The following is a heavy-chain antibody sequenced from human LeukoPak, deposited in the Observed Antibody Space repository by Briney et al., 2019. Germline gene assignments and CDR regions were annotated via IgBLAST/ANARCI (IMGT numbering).Heavy chain of an antibody. D-gene: IGHD3-22*01. V-gene: IGHV1-18*01. J-gene: IGHJ4*02. CDR1: GYTFSSYG. CDR3: ARDSPDRYSSGYLYYFDY. CDR2: ISAYNGNT. Sequence: ASVKVSCKASGYTFSSYGISWVRQAPGQGLEWMGWISAYNGNTNYVQKLQGRVTMTTDTSTSTAYMGLRSLRSDDTAVYYCARDSPDRYSSGYLYYFDYWGQGTLVTVSS.